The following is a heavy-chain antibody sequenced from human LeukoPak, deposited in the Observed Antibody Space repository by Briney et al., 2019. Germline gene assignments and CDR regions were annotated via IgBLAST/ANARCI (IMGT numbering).Heavy chain of an antibody. CDR2: INPSGGST. Sequence: ASVKVSCKASGGTFSSYAISWVRQAPGQGLEWMGIINPSGGSTSYAQKFQGRVTMTRDTFTSTVYMELSSLRSEDTAVYYCARMGLYDYVWGSFDYWGQGTLVTVSS. CDR3: ARMGLYDYVWGSFDY. J-gene: IGHJ4*02. CDR1: GGTFSSYA. D-gene: IGHD3-16*01. V-gene: IGHV1-46*01.